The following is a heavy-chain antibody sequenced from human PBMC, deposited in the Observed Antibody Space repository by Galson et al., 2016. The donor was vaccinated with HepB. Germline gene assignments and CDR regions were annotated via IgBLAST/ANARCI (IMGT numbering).Heavy chain of an antibody. D-gene: IGHD2-2*01. CDR3: AREVVPAANGYYYYCGMDV. CDR1: GFTFSSDA. Sequence: SLRLSCAASGFTFSSDAMSWVRQAPGKGLEWVAVISYDGSNKYYADSVKGRFTISRDNSKNTLYLQMNSLRAEDTAVYYCAREVVPAANGYYYYCGMDVWGQGTTVTVSS. J-gene: IGHJ6*02. V-gene: IGHV3-30-3*01. CDR2: ISYDGSNK.